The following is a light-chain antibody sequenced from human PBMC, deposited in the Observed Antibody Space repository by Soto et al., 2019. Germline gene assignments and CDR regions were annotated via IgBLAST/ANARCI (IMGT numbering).Light chain of an antibody. Sequence: DIQMTQSPSTLSASVGDRVTITCRASQSITDWLAWYQQKPGKAPKFLIYKASNLEGGVPSRFSGSGSGTEFTLTISSVQAEDAAVYYCQQYYNTPQTFGQGTKVEVK. CDR3: QQYYNTPQT. J-gene: IGKJ1*01. V-gene: IGKV1-5*03. CDR1: QSITDW. CDR2: KAS.